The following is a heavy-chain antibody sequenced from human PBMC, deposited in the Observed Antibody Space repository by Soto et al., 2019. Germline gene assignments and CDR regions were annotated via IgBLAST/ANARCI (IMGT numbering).Heavy chain of an antibody. CDR2: ISAYNGNT. Sequence: QVQLVQSGAEVKKPGASVKVSCKASGYTFTSYGISWVRQAPGQGLEWMGWISAYNGNTNYAQKLQGRVPMTTDTSTSTAYMELRSLRSDDTAVYYCFRSPGHMTFSSTVVSNWFDPWGQGTLVTVSS. CDR1: GYTFTSYG. J-gene: IGHJ5*02. CDR3: FRSPGHMTFSSTVVSNWFDP. V-gene: IGHV1-18*04. D-gene: IGHD4-17*01.